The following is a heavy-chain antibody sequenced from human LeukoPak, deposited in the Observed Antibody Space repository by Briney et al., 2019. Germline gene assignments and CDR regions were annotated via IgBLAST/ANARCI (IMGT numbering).Heavy chain of an antibody. V-gene: IGHV1-2*02. Sequence: ASVKVSCKASGYTFTSYGISWVRRAPGQGLEWMGWITPSGGTNYPQKFQGRVAITWDTSITTAYMDLSRLTSDDTAVYYCARDRYGDGFAHLDYWGQGALVTVSS. CDR2: ITPSGGT. CDR1: GYTFTSYG. J-gene: IGHJ4*02. CDR3: ARDRYGDGFAHLDY. D-gene: IGHD5-24*01.